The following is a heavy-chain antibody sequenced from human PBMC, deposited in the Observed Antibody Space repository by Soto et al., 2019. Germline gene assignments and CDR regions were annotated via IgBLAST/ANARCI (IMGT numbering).Heavy chain of an antibody. Sequence: LRLSCAASGFTVSSNYMSWVRQAPGKGLEWVSVIYSGGSTYYADSVKGRFTISRDNSKNTLYLQMNSLRAEDTAVYYCARVWGAYGSGSYLSYYYGMDVWGQGTTVTVSS. CDR3: ARVWGAYGSGSYLSYYYGMDV. CDR2: IYSGGST. J-gene: IGHJ6*02. CDR1: GFTVSSNY. D-gene: IGHD3-10*01. V-gene: IGHV3-53*01.